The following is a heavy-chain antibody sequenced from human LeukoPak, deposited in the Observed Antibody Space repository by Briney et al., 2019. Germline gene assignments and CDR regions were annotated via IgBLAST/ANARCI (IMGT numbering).Heavy chain of an antibody. J-gene: IGHJ3*02. CDR1: GYTLTGYD. CDR2: INPNSGGT. Sequence: ASVKVSCKASGYTLTGYDMHWVRQAPGQGLEWMGWINPNSGGTNYAQKFQGRVTMTRDTSISTAYMELSRLRSDDTDVYYCARTDRPYSSRWYYAFDIWGQGTTVTVSS. CDR3: ARTDRPYSSRWYYAFDI. V-gene: IGHV1-2*02. D-gene: IGHD6-13*01.